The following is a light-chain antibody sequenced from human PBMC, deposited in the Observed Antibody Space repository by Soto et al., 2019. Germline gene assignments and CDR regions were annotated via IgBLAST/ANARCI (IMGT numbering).Light chain of an antibody. CDR1: QTITSNF. V-gene: IGKV3-20*01. CDR3: QQYGSSPPFT. J-gene: IGKJ3*01. Sequence: EIALTQSPGTLSLSPGERATLSCRASQTITSNFLAWYQQEPGQAPRLLMYGASSRATGIPDRFSGGGSENEFTVHLSRLEPEDFAVYYCQQYGSSPPFTFGPGTKVDIK. CDR2: GAS.